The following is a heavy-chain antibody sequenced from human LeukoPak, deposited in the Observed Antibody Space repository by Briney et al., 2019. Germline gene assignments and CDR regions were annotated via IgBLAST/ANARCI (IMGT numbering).Heavy chain of an antibody. Sequence: GASVKVSCKASGYTFSNYGISWVRQAPGQGLEWMAWISAYNGNTNYAQKFQGRVTMTTDTPTSTAYMELRSLRSDDSAVYYCARDLRSSDYYYYMDVWGKETTVTVSS. CDR1: GYTFSNYG. D-gene: IGHD3-10*01. V-gene: IGHV1-18*01. J-gene: IGHJ6*03. CDR3: ARDLRSSDYYYYMDV. CDR2: ISAYNGNT.